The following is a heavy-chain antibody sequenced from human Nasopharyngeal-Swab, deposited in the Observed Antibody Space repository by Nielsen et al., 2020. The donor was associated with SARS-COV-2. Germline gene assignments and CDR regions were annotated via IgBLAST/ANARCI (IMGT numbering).Heavy chain of an antibody. Sequence: SGPTLVKPTETLTLTCTVSGFSLSNARMGVSWIRQPPGKALEWLAHIFSNDEKSYSTSLKSRLTISKDTSKSQVVLTMTNMDPVDTATYYCARRKSGYSYGGLDYWGQGTLVTVFS. CDR1: GFSLSNARMG. D-gene: IGHD5-18*01. V-gene: IGHV2-26*01. CDR2: IFSNDEK. J-gene: IGHJ4*02. CDR3: ARRKSGYSYGGLDY.